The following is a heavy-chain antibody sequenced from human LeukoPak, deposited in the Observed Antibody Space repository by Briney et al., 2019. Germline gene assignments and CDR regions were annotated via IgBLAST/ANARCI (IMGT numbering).Heavy chain of an antibody. CDR3: ARAYNYYDSSGYHKGEIDY. CDR1: GFTVSSNY. J-gene: IGHJ4*02. CDR2: ISSSSSYI. Sequence: GGSLRLSCAASGFTVSSNYMSWVRQAPGKGLEWVSSISSSSSYIYYADSVKGRFTISRDNAKNSLYLQMNSLRAEDTAVYYCARAYNYYDSSGYHKGEIDYWGQGTLVTVSS. V-gene: IGHV3-21*01. D-gene: IGHD3-22*01.